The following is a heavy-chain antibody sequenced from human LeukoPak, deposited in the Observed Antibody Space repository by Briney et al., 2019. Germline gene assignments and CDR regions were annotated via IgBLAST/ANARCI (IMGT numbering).Heavy chain of an antibody. CDR1: GYSLTSYW. D-gene: IGHD2-2*01. J-gene: IGHJ4*02. V-gene: IGHV5-51*01. Sequence: GESLKISCKGSGYSLTSYWIGWVRQMPGKGLEWMGIIYPGDSDTRYSPSFQGQVTISADKSISTAYLQWSSLKASDTAMYYCARRRYCSSTSCDFDYWGQGTLVTVSS. CDR2: IYPGDSDT. CDR3: ARRRYCSSTSCDFDY.